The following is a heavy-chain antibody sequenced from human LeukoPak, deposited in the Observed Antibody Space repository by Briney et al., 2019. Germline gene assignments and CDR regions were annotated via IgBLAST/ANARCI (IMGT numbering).Heavy chain of an antibody. J-gene: IGHJ6*03. CDR3: ARDGRSADYYYYYYMDV. D-gene: IGHD1-1*01. CDR1: GGSISSNY. V-gene: IGHV4-4*07. Sequence: SETLSLTCTVSGGSISSNYWSWIRQPAGKGLEWIGRIYTSGSTNYNPSLKSRVTVSVDTSKNQFSLKLSSVTAADTAVYYCARDGRSADYYYYYYMDVWGKGTTVTVSS. CDR2: IYTSGST.